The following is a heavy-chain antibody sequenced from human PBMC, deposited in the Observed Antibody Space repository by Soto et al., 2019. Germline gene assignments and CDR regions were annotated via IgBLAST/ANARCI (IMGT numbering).Heavy chain of an antibody. CDR2: ISYDGGNK. CDR3: ARGGDFWSGSPPYYYYGMDV. J-gene: IGHJ6*02. Sequence: QVQLVESGGGVVQPGRSLRLSCEASGFTFSSYAMHWVRQAPAKGLEGVAVISYDGGNKYYADSVKGRFTISRDNSKNTLYLQMNSLRAEDTAVYYCARGGDFWSGSPPYYYYGMDVCGQGTTVTVSS. CDR1: GFTFSSYA. V-gene: IGHV3-30-3*01. D-gene: IGHD3-3*01.